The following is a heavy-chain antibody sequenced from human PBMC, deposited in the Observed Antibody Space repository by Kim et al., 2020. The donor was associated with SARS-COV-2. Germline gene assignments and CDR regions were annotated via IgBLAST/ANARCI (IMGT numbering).Heavy chain of an antibody. V-gene: IGHV2-5*02. CDR2: IYWDDDK. J-gene: IGHJ4*02. D-gene: IGHD3-9*01. CDR1: GFSLSTSGVG. Sequence: SGPTLVKPTQTLTLTCTFSGFSLSTSGVGVGWIRQPPGKALEWLALIYWDDDKRYSPSLKSRLTITKDTSKNQVVLTMTNMDPVDTATYYCAHSSYMRVYYDILTGYYNNYLDYWGQGTLVTVSS. CDR3: AHSSYMRVYYDILTGYYNNYLDY.